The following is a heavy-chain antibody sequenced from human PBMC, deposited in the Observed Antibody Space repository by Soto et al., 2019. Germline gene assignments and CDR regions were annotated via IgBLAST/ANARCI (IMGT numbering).Heavy chain of an antibody. Sequence: GGSLRLSCAASGFPFRNFAMAWVRQAPGKGLEWVSIISNSGSSTYHGDSVKGRFTTSRDNSKGTLSLHMRGVRIDDTAVYYCARADCGGQCPCDYWGEGTLVTVSS. CDR1: GFPFRNFA. D-gene: IGHD2-21*01. CDR3: ARADCGGQCPCDY. J-gene: IGHJ4*02. V-gene: IGHV3-23*05. CDR2: ISNSGSST.